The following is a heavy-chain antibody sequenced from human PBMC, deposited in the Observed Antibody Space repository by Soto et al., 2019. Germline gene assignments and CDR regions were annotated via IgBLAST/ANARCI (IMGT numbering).Heavy chain of an antibody. CDR1: GYTFTIYG. CDR3: AREAYYGSGSYPIFDY. J-gene: IGHJ4*02. V-gene: IGHV1-18*01. D-gene: IGHD3-10*01. Sequence: ASVTVSCTASGYTFTIYGISWVRQAPGQGLEWMGWISAYNGNTNYAQKLQGRVTMTTDTSTSTAYMELRSLRSDDTAVYYCAREAYYGSGSYPIFDYWGQGTLVTVSS. CDR2: ISAYNGNT.